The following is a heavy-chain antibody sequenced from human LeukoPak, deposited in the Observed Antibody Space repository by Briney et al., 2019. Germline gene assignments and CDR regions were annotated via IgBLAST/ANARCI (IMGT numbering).Heavy chain of an antibody. CDR3: ARGEQWLKLGAFDI. D-gene: IGHD6-19*01. V-gene: IGHV1-18*01. CDR2: ISAYNGNT. Sequence: GASVKVSCKASGYTFTSYGISWVRQAPGQGLEWMGWISAYNGNTNYAQKFQGRVTMTRDTSISTAYMELSRLRSDDTAVYYCARGEQWLKLGAFDIWGQGTMVTVSS. J-gene: IGHJ3*02. CDR1: GYTFTSYG.